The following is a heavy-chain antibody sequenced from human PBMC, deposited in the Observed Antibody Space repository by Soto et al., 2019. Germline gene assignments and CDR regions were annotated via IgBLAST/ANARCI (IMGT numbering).Heavy chain of an antibody. Sequence: PGGSLRLSCAASRFTFSSFAMHWVRQAPGKGLEWVAVISYDGSDKYYADSVEGRFSISRDNSKNTLYLQMNSLKTEDTAVYYCAKVVGSFWGQGTLVTVSS. CDR1: RFTFSSFA. D-gene: IGHD3-10*01. V-gene: IGHV3-30*18. CDR2: ISYDGSDK. CDR3: AKVVGSF. J-gene: IGHJ4*02.